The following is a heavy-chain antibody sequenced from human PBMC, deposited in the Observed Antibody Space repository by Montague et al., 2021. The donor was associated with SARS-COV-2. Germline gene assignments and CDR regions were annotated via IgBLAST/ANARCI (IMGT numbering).Heavy chain of an antibody. Sequence: SLRLSCAASEFTFRSYWMHWVRQAPGKGLVWVAGINADGTTTMYXXSVKGRFAISRDNAKNKLYLEMNGLRPEDSAVYYCVRSMVVVTARWFDSWGQGTLVTVSS. J-gene: IGHJ5*01. V-gene: IGHV3-74*03. D-gene: IGHD2-15*01. CDR3: VRSMVVVTARWFDS. CDR1: EFTFRSYW. CDR2: INADGTTT.